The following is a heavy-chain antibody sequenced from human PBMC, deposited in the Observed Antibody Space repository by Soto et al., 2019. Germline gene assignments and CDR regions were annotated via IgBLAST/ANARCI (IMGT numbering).Heavy chain of an antibody. CDR1: GFTVNSHA. Sequence: GGSLRLSCAASGFTVNSHAMSWVRQAPGKGLEWVASISGSGDGTYYGDSVKGRFTISADKSISTAYLQWSSLKASDTAMYYCARTSSTWYMDVWGRGTTVTVSS. D-gene: IGHD6-13*01. V-gene: IGHV3-23*02. CDR3: ARTSSTWYMDV. CDR2: ISGSGDGT. J-gene: IGHJ6*02.